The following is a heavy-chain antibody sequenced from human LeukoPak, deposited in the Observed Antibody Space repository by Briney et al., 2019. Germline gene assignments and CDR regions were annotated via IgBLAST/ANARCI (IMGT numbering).Heavy chain of an antibody. Sequence: SETLSLTCTVSGGSVSSGSYYWSWIRQPPGKGLEWIGYIYYSGSTNYNPSLKSRVTISVDTSKNQFSLKLTSVTAADTAVYYCARGQGGNWFDPWGQGTLVTVSS. J-gene: IGHJ5*02. CDR2: IYYSGST. D-gene: IGHD3-16*01. CDR1: GGSVSSGSYY. CDR3: ARGQGGNWFDP. V-gene: IGHV4-61*01.